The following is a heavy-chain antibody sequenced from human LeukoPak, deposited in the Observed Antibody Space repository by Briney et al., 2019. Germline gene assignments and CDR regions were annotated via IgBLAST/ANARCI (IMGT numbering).Heavy chain of an antibody. CDR3: AGGAARGYYYYGMDV. D-gene: IGHD6-6*01. V-gene: IGHV1-69*13. J-gene: IGHJ6*02. CDR1: GGTFSSYA. CDR2: IIPIFGTA. Sequence: ASVKVSCKASGGTFSSYATSWVRQAPGQGLEWMGGIIPIFGTANYAQKFQGRVTITADESTSTAYMELSSLRSEDTAVYFCAGGAARGYYYYGMDVWGQGTTVTVSS.